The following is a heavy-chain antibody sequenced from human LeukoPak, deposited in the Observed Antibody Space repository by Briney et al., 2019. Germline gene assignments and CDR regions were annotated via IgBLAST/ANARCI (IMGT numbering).Heavy chain of an antibody. Sequence: HGESLKISCKGSGYTFASHWIGWVRQTPEKGLEWMGMIYPGDSDTRYSPSFQGQVTISADRSISTAFLEWSGLKASDTATYYCTSSMVATKPWGLDVWGQGTTVAVTS. V-gene: IGHV5-51*01. CDR2: IYPGDSDT. D-gene: IGHD5-24*01. CDR3: TSSMVATKPWGLDV. CDR1: GYTFASHW. J-gene: IGHJ6*02.